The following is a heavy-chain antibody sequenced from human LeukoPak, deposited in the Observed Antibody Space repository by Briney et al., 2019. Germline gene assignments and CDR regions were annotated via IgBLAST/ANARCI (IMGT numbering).Heavy chain of an antibody. CDR2: IRSKAYGGAT. CDR1: GDPISRYY. Sequence: LSLTCTVSGDPISRYYWSWIRQPAGKGLEWVGFIRSKAYGGATEYGASVKGRFTISRDESKSIAYLQMNSLKTEDTAMYYCTRPARISMIVGDLGYFHYWGQGTLVTVSS. CDR3: TRPARISMIVGDLGYFHY. J-gene: IGHJ4*02. V-gene: IGHV3-49*03. D-gene: IGHD3-22*01.